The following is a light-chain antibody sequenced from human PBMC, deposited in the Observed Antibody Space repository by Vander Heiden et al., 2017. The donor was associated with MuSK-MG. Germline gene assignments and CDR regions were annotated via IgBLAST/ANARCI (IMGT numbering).Light chain of an antibody. CDR3: QAWDSSLV. J-gene: IGLJ2*01. Sequence: SYELTQPPSVSVSPGQTASITCSGDKVGDKYACWYQQKPGQSPVLVIYQDSKRPSGIPERFSGSNSGNTATLTISGTQAMDEADYYCQAWDSSLVFGGGTKLTVL. CDR2: QDS. V-gene: IGLV3-1*01. CDR1: KVGDKY.